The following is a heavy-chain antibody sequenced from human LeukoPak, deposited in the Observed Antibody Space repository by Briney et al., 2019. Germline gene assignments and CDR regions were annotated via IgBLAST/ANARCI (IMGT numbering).Heavy chain of an antibody. Sequence: SETLSLTCTVSGVSISSYYWSWIRQPPGKGLEWIGYIYHTGSTSYNPSPKGRVTISVDTSKNQFSLKLSSVTAADTAVYYCARGLNRNDYGDYGYWGQGTLVTVSS. CDR1: GVSISSYY. J-gene: IGHJ4*02. V-gene: IGHV4-59*13. D-gene: IGHD4-17*01. CDR2: IYHTGST. CDR3: ARGLNRNDYGDYGY.